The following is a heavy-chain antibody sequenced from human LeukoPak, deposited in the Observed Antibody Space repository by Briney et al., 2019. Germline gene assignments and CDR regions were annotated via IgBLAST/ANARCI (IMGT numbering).Heavy chain of an antibody. CDR1: SGSISRYY. V-gene: IGHV4-59*01. CDR3: ARDGRAGSLFAY. CDR2: IYYSGST. D-gene: IGHD6-19*01. J-gene: IGHJ4*02. Sequence: SETLSLTCTISSGSISRYYWSWIRQPPGKGLEWIGYIYYSGSTNYNPSLKSRVTISVDTSKNQFSLKLSSVTAADTAIYYCARDGRAGSLFAYWGQGTLVTVSS.